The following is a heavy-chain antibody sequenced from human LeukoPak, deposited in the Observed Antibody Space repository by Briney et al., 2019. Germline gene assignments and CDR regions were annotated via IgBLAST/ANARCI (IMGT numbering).Heavy chain of an antibody. CDR2: IYASGST. CDR3: AREDSSGYYQTFDY. Sequence: SETLSLTCTVSGVSISSGSYYWRWLRQPAGKGLEWIGRIYASGSTNYNPSLKNRLTISIDTSKNQFSLKLSSVTAADTAVYYCAREDSSGYYQTFDYWGQGTLVTVSS. V-gene: IGHV4-61*02. D-gene: IGHD3-22*01. J-gene: IGHJ4*02. CDR1: GVSISSGSYY.